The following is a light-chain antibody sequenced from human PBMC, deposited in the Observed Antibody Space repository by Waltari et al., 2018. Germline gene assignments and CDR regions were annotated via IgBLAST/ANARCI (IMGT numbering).Light chain of an antibody. J-gene: IGLJ3*02. Sequence: QSALTQPPSASGSPGQSVTISCTGTSSDLGGSNYVCWYQQHPGKAPKLMIYEVTKRPSGVPDRFSGSRSGNTASLTVSGLQAEDEADCYCMSYAGSNTWVFGGGTKLTVL. V-gene: IGLV2-8*01. CDR2: EVT. CDR3: MSYAGSNTWV. CDR1: SSDLGGSNY.